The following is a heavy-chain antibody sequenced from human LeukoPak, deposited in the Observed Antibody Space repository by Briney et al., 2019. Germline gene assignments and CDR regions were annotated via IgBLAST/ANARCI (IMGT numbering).Heavy chain of an antibody. CDR1: GYTFTSYY. CDR2: INPSGGST. V-gene: IGHV1-46*01. CDR3: ARDYDILTGPNYGMDV. J-gene: IGHJ6*02. Sequence: ASVKVSCKASGYTFTSYYMHWVRQAPGQGLEWMGIINPSGGSTSYAQKFQDRVTMTRDTSTSTVYMELSSLRSEDTAVYYCARDYDILTGPNYGMDVWGQGTTVTVSS. D-gene: IGHD3-9*01.